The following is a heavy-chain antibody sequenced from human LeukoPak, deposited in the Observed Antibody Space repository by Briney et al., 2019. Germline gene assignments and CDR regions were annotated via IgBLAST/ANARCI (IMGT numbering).Heavy chain of an antibody. J-gene: IGHJ4*02. CDR1: GFTFSSYW. Sequence: PGGSLRLSCGASGFTFSSYWMSWVRQAPGKGLEWVANIKQDGSEKYYVDSVKGRFTISRDNAKNSLYLQMNSLRAEDTAVYYCTTSRTFDSWGQGTLVTVSS. D-gene: IGHD2-2*01. CDR3: TTSRTFDS. CDR2: IKQDGSEK. V-gene: IGHV3-7*01.